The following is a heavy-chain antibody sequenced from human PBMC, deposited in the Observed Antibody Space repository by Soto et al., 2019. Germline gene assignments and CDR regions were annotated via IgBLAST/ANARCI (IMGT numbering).Heavy chain of an antibody. V-gene: IGHV1-69*01. D-gene: IGHD6-6*01. J-gene: IGHJ5*02. CDR1: GGTFSSYA. CDR2: IIPMFGTA. Sequence: QVQLVQSGAEVKKPGSSVKVSCKASGGTFSSYAISWVRQAPGQGLEWMGGIIPMFGTANYAQKFQGRVTITADESTSTAYMELSSLRSEDTAVYYCAGDPSSRAAARPGWFDPWGQGTLVTVSS. CDR3: AGDPSSRAAARPGWFDP.